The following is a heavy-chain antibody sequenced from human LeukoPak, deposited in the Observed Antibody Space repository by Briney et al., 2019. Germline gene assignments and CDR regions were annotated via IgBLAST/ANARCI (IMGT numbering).Heavy chain of an antibody. V-gene: IGHV3-23*01. J-gene: IGHJ5*02. Sequence: GGSLRLSCAASGFTFSSYAMSWVRQAPGKGLEWVSDINGSGGSTYYADSVKGRFTISRDNFKNTLYLQMNSLRAEDTAVYYCAKKYNTGLDPWGQGTLVTASS. D-gene: IGHD1-14*01. CDR3: AKKYNTGLDP. CDR1: GFTFSSYA. CDR2: INGSGGST.